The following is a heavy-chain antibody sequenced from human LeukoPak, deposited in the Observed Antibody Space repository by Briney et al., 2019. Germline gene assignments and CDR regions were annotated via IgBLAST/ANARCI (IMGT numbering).Heavy chain of an antibody. J-gene: IGHJ2*01. Sequence: PGGSLRLSCAVSGFTFSSYGMHWVRRAPGKGLEWVAFIRYDGSDKHYADSVKGRFTISRDNSKNTLYLQMNSLRVEDTAVYYCARDAGTGDSYYWYFDLWGRGTQVTVSS. CDR1: GFTFSSYG. D-gene: IGHD2-21*01. V-gene: IGHV3-30*02. CDR3: ARDAGTGDSYYWYFDL. CDR2: IRYDGSDK.